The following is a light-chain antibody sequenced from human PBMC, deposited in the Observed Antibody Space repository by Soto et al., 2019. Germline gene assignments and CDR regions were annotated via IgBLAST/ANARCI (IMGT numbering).Light chain of an antibody. Sequence: EIVLTQSPGTLSLSPGERATLSCRASQSVSSSYLAWYQQKPGQAPRLLIYGASSRATGIPDRFSGSGSGTDFTLTISRLEPEDFALYFCQQYGTSPITFGQGTRLEIK. CDR1: QSVSSSY. CDR2: GAS. J-gene: IGKJ5*01. V-gene: IGKV3-20*01. CDR3: QQYGTSPIT.